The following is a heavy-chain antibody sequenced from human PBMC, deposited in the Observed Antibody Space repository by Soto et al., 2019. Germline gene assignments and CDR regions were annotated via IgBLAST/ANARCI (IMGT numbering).Heavy chain of an antibody. CDR3: ARDANPYCGGDCYFSY. CDR1: GFTFSSYA. D-gene: IGHD2-21*02. Sequence: SGFTFSSYAMSWVRQAPGKGLEWVSAISGSGGSTYYADSVKGRFTISRDNSKNTLYLQMNSLRAEDTAVYYCARDANPYCGGDCYFSYWGQGTLVTVSS. V-gene: IGHV3-23*01. J-gene: IGHJ4*02. CDR2: ISGSGGST.